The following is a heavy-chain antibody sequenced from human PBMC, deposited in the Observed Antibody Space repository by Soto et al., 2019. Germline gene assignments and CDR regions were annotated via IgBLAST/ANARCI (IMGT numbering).Heavy chain of an antibody. CDR2: IGVYANT. CDR1: GFTVSSYD. Sequence: EVELLESGGDLVQPGGSLRLSCAASGFTVSSYDMNWVRQAPGKGLEWVSAIGVYANTYYADSVKGRFTISRDDSRNTVHLQLNSLRVDDTAVYYCAKESTVGSPGDYFDSWGQGTLVTVSS. CDR3: AKESTVGSPGDYFDS. V-gene: IGHV3-23*01. J-gene: IGHJ4*02. D-gene: IGHD1-26*01.